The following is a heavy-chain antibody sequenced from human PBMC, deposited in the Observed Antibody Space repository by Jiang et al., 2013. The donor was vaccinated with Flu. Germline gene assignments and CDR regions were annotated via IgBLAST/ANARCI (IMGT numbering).Heavy chain of an antibody. V-gene: IGHV5-10-1*01. CDR1: GYSFTSYW. CDR2: IDPSDSYT. Sequence: CKGSGYSFTSYWIRLGAQMPGKAGVDGRIDPSDSYTNYSPSFQGHVTISADKSISTAYLQWSSLKASDTAMYYCAISPLDSSFDYWGQGTLVTVSS. J-gene: IGHJ4*02. CDR3: AISPLDSSFDY. D-gene: IGHD2-15*01.